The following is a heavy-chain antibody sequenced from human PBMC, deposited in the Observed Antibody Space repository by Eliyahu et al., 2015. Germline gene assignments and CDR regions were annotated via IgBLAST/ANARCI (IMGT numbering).Heavy chain of an antibody. V-gene: IGHV1-2*04. J-gene: IGHJ6*02. CDR1: GYXFXGXY. D-gene: IGHD6-19*01. CDR3: ARDRGSGWSGVHYYGMDV. CDR2: INPNSGGT. Sequence: QVQLVQSGAEVKKPGASVKVSCXASGYXFXGXYXXWVRQAPGQGLEWMGWINPNSGGTNYAQKFQGWVTMTRDTSISTAYMELSRLRSDDTAVYYCARDRGSGWSGVHYYGMDVWGQGTTVTVSS.